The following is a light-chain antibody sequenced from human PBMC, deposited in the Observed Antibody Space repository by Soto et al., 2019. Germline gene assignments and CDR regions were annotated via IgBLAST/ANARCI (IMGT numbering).Light chain of an antibody. CDR2: QVS. J-gene: IGKJ1*01. V-gene: IGKV2-30*01. Sequence: DAVLTQSPLSLPVTLGQPAAYSCRSSQSLVYSNGNAYLIWFQQRPGQSPRRLIYQVSTRDAGVPDRFSGSGSGTYFTLTISRVEAEDVGLYYCMQGTHWPWPFGQGTKVEIK. CDR1: QSLVYSNGNAY. CDR3: MQGTHWPWP.